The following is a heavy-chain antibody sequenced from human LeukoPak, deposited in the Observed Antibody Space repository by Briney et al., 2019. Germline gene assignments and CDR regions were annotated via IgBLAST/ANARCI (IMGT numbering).Heavy chain of an antibody. J-gene: IGHJ4*02. Sequence: GGSLRLSCAASGLTVSSTYMSWVRQAPGKGLERVSIIYIGDNPHYTDSVKGRFTISRHNSKNTLYLQRNSLRAADTAMYYCARVRPWVFDYWGQGTLVTVSS. V-gene: IGHV3-53*04. CDR2: IYIGDNP. CDR3: ARVRPWVFDY. CDR1: GLTVSSTY.